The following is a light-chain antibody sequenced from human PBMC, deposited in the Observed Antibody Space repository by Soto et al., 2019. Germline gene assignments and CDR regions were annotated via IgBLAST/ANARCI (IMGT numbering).Light chain of an antibody. J-gene: IGKJ3*01. CDR2: DAY. Sequence: EIVLTQSPGTLSLSPGERATLSCRASQSVASSNLAWYRQKPGQTPRLLIYDAYSRATGIPDRISGSGSGTDFTLTISRLEPEDFAVYYCKQYGSAPFTFGPGTKVDIK. V-gene: IGKV3-20*01. CDR1: QSVASSN. CDR3: KQYGSAPFT.